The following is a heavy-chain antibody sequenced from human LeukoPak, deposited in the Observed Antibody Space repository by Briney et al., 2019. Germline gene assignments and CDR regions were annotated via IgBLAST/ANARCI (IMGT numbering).Heavy chain of an antibody. CDR2: ISGSGFST. CDR3: AKGLWYFDY. Sequence: GGSLRLSCAASGFTFSSYAMSWVRQAPGKGLEWVSAISGSGFSTYYADSVKGRFTISRDNSKNTLYPQINSLRAEDTAVYYCAKGLWYFDYWGQGTLVTVSS. CDR1: GFTFSSYA. D-gene: IGHD4/OR15-4a*01. J-gene: IGHJ4*02. V-gene: IGHV3-23*01.